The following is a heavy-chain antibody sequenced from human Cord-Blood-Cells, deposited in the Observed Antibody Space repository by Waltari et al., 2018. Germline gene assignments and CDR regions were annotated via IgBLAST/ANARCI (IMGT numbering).Heavy chain of an antibody. D-gene: IGHD3-16*01. Sequence: QVQLQQWGAGLLKPSETLSLTCAVYGGSISGYYWSWIRQPPGKGLEWIGEINHSGSTNYNPSLKSRVTISVDTSKNQFSLKLSSVTAADTAVYYCASRTGGGWGQGTLVTVSS. V-gene: IGHV4-34*01. J-gene: IGHJ4*02. CDR2: INHSGST. CDR1: GGSISGYY. CDR3: ASRTGGG.